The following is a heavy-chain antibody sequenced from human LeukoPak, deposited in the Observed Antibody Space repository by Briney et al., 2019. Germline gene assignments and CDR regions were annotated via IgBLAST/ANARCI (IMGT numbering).Heavy chain of an antibody. CDR1: GFTFSGHI. V-gene: IGHV3-23*01. D-gene: IGHD3-10*01. CDR2: ISGTGDSI. CDR3: AYGAWDY. J-gene: IGHJ4*02. Sequence: PGGSLRLSCVPSGFTFSGHIMNWVRQAPGKGLEWVSSISGTGDSIHYIDSVRGRFTVSRDNSKNTLYLQMNSLRAEDTAVYFCAYGAWDYWGQGTLVTVSS.